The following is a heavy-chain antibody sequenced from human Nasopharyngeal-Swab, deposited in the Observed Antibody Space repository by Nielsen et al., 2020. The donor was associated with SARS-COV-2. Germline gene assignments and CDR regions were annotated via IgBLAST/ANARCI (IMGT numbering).Heavy chain of an antibody. Sequence: GGSLRLSCAASGFTFDNYEMNWVRKAPGKGLEWVSYISTSGATIHYADSVRGRFTISRDNAKKSLYLQMNSLRAEDTAVYYCARASRGWYWGQGTLVTVSA. D-gene: IGHD6-19*01. CDR2: ISTSGATI. J-gene: IGHJ4*02. CDR1: GFTFDNYE. CDR3: ARASRGWY. V-gene: IGHV3-48*03.